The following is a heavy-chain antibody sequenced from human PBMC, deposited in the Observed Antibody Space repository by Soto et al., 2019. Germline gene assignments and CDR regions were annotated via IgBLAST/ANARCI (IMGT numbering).Heavy chain of an antibody. CDR1: GFTFSNYW. CDR2: INTDGSST. CDR3: AKGFVEMATIGAFDI. Sequence: GGSLRLSCAASGFTFSNYWMHWVRQAQGKGLEWVSRINTDGSSTTYADSVKGRFTISRANAKNTLYLQMNSLRAEDTAVYYCAKGFVEMATIGAFDIWGQGTMVTVS. V-gene: IGHV3-74*01. J-gene: IGHJ3*02. D-gene: IGHD5-12*01.